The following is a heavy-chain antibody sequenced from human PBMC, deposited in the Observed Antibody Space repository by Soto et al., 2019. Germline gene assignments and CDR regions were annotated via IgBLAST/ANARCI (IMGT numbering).Heavy chain of an antibody. CDR2: ISSSGTSA. CDR3: ARDRGAVTGQYFDY. CDR1: GFTFRAVY. D-gene: IGHD6-19*01. Sequence: QVQLEESGGGLVKPGGSLRLSCAASGFTFRAVYMSWIRQAPNKGLECISYISSSGTSANYADSVKGRFTISRDNAKNSLYLQMNSLRAEDTAVYYCARDRGAVTGQYFDYWGQGALVTVST. J-gene: IGHJ4*02. V-gene: IGHV3-11*05.